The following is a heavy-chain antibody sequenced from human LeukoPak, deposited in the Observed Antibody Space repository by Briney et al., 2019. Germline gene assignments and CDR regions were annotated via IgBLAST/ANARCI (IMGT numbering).Heavy chain of an antibody. CDR3: ARDSYDFWSGGSGYFVDV. D-gene: IGHD3-3*01. Sequence: SETLSLTCTVSGGSISSSSYYWDWIRQPPGKGLEWIGSIYYSGSTYYNPSLKSRVTISVDTSKNQFSLKLSSVTAADTAVYYCARDSYDFWSGGSGYFVDVWGKGTTVTVSS. J-gene: IGHJ6*03. CDR2: IYYSGST. CDR1: GGSISSSSYY. V-gene: IGHV4-39*07.